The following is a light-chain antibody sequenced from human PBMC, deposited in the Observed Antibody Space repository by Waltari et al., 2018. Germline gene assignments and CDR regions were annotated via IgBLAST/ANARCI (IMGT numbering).Light chain of an antibody. Sequence: DIQMTQSPSSVSASVGDRVTIPCRASRDISRWLAWYQQKPGKAPRLLIYKAFNLESGVPGRFSGSASGTEFNLTISSLQPDDSATYYCQQYHDYSAFGQGTKLEIK. CDR2: KAF. J-gene: IGKJ2*01. CDR1: RDISRW. V-gene: IGKV1-5*03. CDR3: QQYHDYSA.